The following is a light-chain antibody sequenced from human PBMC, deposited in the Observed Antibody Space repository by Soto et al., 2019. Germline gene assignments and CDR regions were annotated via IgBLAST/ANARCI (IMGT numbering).Light chain of an antibody. J-gene: IGKJ2*01. CDR3: QEYGSSPYT. Sequence: EIVLTQSPGTLSLSPGERATLSCRASQSVSSSYLAWYQQKPGQAPRLLIYGASSRAAGIPDRCSGSGSGTYFTLTSSRLEPEDSAVYYGQEYGSSPYTFGQGTKLEIK. CDR1: QSVSSSY. V-gene: IGKV3-20*01. CDR2: GAS.